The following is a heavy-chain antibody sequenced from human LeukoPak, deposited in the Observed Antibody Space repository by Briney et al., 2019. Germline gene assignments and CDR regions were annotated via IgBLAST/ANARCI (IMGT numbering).Heavy chain of an antibody. CDR3: AHRETFYCSGRSCYDY. D-gene: IGHD2-15*01. Sequence: SGPTLVKPTQTLTLTCTFSGLSLSTSGVGVGWIRQPPGKALEWLALIYWDDDKRYSPSLKSRLTITKDTSKNQVVLTMTNMDPVDTATYYCAHRETFYCSGRSCYDYWGQGTLVTVSS. CDR2: IYWDDDK. J-gene: IGHJ4*02. V-gene: IGHV2-5*02. CDR1: GLSLSTSGVG.